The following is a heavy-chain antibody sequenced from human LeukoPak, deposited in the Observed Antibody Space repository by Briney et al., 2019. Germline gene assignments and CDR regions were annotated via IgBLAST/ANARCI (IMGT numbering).Heavy chain of an antibody. V-gene: IGHV1-18*01. CDR2: ISAYNGNT. Sequence: ASVRVSCKASGYTFISYGISWVRQAPGQGLEWVGWISAYNGNTNYAQKLQGRVTMTTDTSTSTAYMELRSLRSDDTAVYYCARATVAYCGGDCYSGDFDYWGQGTLVTVSS. CDR1: GYTFISYG. D-gene: IGHD2-21*02. CDR3: ARATVAYCGGDCYSGDFDY. J-gene: IGHJ4*02.